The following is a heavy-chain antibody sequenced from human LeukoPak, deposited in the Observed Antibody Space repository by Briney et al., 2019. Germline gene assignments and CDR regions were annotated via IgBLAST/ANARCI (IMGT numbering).Heavy chain of an antibody. J-gene: IGHJ4*02. Sequence: GGSLRLSCAASGFTFSSYAMSWVRQAPGKGLEWVSAISGSGGSTYYADSVKGRFTISRDNSKNTLYLQMNSLRAEDTAVYYCARVDGYNTEENYWGQGTLVTVSS. CDR2: ISGSGGST. V-gene: IGHV3-23*01. CDR3: ARVDGYNTEENY. CDR1: GFTFSSYA. D-gene: IGHD5-24*01.